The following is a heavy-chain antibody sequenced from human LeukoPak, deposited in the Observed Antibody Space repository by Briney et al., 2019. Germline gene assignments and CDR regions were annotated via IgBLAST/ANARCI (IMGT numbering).Heavy chain of an antibody. Sequence: ASVKVSCKASGYTFTGYYMHWVRQAPGQGLEWMGWINPNSGGTNYAQKFQGRVTMTRDTSTSTVYMELSSLRSEDTAVYYCARDPLSVSGRGFDYWGQGTLVTVSS. J-gene: IGHJ4*02. CDR2: INPNSGGT. CDR3: ARDPLSVSGRGFDY. D-gene: IGHD6-19*01. V-gene: IGHV1-2*02. CDR1: GYTFTGYY.